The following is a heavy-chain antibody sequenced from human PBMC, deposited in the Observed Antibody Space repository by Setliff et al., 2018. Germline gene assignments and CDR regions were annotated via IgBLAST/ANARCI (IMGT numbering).Heavy chain of an antibody. CDR2: IKQDGSQK. J-gene: IGHJ4*02. D-gene: IGHD6-25*01. V-gene: IGHV3-7*01. CDR3: VRDTTSGWMLTN. CDR1: GFTFTTYW. Sequence: GGSLRLSCAASGFTFTTYWMNWVRQAPGKGLEWVATIKQDGSQKYYVDSVRGRFTISRDNARDSLYLQMNSLRAEDTAVYYCVRDTTSGWMLTNWGQGTLVTVSS.